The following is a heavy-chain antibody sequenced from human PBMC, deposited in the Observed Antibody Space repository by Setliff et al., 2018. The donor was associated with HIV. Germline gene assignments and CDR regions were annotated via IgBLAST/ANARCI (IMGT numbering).Heavy chain of an antibody. CDR1: GDSINTPHC. V-gene: IGHV4-4*02. Sequence: SETLSLTCAVSGDSINTPHCWSWVRQSLEKGLEWIGEVCQRGGINYNPFLWSRASISMDKPNNRFSLEMRSLTAADTAMYFCVRNFGWALGTWGQGTLVTVSS. J-gene: IGHJ5*02. D-gene: IGHD3-10*01. CDR3: VRNFGWALGT. CDR2: VCQRGGI.